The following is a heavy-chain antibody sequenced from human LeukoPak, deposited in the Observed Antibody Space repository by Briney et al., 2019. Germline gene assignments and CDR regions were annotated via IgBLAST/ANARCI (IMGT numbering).Heavy chain of an antibody. Sequence: GGSLRLSCAASGFIFRDYWMLWVRQVPGKGLIWVSRIDRDGFPTIYADSVKSRFTVSRNNARNTLYLQMNNLRDEDSAVYYCAASRWSGALDFWGKGSLVTVSS. D-gene: IGHD3-3*01. V-gene: IGHV3-74*01. CDR1: GFIFRDYW. CDR2: IDRDGFPT. J-gene: IGHJ4*02. CDR3: AASRWSGALDF.